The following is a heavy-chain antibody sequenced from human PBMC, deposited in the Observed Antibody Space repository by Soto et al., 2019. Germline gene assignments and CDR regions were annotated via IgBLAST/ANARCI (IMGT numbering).Heavy chain of an antibody. CDR2: ISYDGSNK. J-gene: IGHJ4*02. D-gene: IGHD6-13*01. CDR3: AKSPPLAAAEYYFDY. Sequence: GGSLRLSCAASGFTFSSYGMQGVRQAPGKGLEWVAVISYDGSNKYYADSVKGRFTISRDNSKNTLYLQMNSLRAEDTAVYYCAKSPPLAAAEYYFDYWGQGTLVTVSS. V-gene: IGHV3-30*18. CDR1: GFTFSSYG.